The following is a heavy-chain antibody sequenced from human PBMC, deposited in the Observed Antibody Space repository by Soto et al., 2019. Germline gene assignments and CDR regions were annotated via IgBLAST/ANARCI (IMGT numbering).Heavy chain of an antibody. CDR3: ASGPWLYSGYD. CDR1: GGSFSGYY. V-gene: IGHV4-34*01. CDR2: INHSGST. J-gene: IGHJ4*02. Sequence: SETLSLTCAVYGGSFSGYYWSWIRQPPGKGLEWIGEINHSGSTNYNPSLKSRVTISVDTSKNQFSLKLSSVTAADTAVYYCASGPWLYSGYDWGQGTLVTVSS. D-gene: IGHD5-12*01.